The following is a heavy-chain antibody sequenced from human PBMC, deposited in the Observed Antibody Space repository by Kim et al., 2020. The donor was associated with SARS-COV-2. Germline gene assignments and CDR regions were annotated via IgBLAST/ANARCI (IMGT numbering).Heavy chain of an antibody. D-gene: IGHD3-9*01. CDR2: ISSYNGKT. CDR3: VRSAYELLNGYYRH. J-gene: IGHJ4*02. CDR1: GDTFSSYG. V-gene: IGHV1-18*01. Sequence: ASVKVSCKASGDTFSSYGISWVRQAPGQGLEWMGWISSYNGKTNYGQKVQGRVTMTTDKSTSTAYMELRSLRSDDTAVYYCVRSAYELLNGYYRHWGQGTLVTVS.